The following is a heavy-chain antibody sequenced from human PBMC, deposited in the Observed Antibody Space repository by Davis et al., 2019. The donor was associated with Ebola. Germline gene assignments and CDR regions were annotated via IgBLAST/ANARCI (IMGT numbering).Heavy chain of an antibody. CDR3: ARDSSGWYYFDY. D-gene: IGHD6-19*01. Sequence: AASVKVSCKASGFILTNYAIHWVRQAPGQRLEWMGWVHSGNGNTKYSQKFQGRVTITRDTSASTAYMELSSLRSEDTAVYYCARDSSGWYYFDYWGQGTLVTVSS. V-gene: IGHV1-3*04. J-gene: IGHJ4*02. CDR1: GFILTNYA. CDR2: VHSGNGNT.